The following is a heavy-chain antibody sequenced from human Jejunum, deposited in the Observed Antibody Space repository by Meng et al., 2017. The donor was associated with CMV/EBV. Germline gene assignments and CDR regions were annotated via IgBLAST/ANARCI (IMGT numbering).Heavy chain of an antibody. Sequence: QVQLVQSGPEVKKPGASVKVSCKTSGYTFTNYGISWVRQAPGQGLEWMGWISAYNGHTNYAQKFQGRVTMTTETSTNTAYMELRSLESDDTAVYYCARDNYLGEYFQHWGQGTLVTVSS. D-gene: IGHD2/OR15-2a*01. V-gene: IGHV1-18*01. CDR2: ISAYNGHT. CDR3: ARDNYLGEYFQH. CDR1: GYTFTNYG. J-gene: IGHJ1*01.